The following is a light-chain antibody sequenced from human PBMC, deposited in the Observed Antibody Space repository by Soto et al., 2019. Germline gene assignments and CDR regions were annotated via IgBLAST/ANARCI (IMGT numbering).Light chain of an antibody. CDR2: GAS. Sequence: EIVLTQSPGTLSLSPGERATLSCRASQSVSRSYLAWYQQKPGQAPRLLIYGASSRATGIPDRFSGSGSGTDFTLTISRLEPEDLAVYYCQQYGSSPLLAFVAGTKVEIK. J-gene: IGKJ4*01. V-gene: IGKV3-20*01. CDR1: QSVSRSY. CDR3: QQYGSSPLLA.